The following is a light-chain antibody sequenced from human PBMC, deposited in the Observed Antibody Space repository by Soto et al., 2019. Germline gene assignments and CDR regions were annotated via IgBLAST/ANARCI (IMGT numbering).Light chain of an antibody. Sequence: QSALTQPASVSGSPGQSITISCTGTSSDVGSYNLVSWYQQHPGKAPKLIIYEGSNRPSGVSNRFSGSKSGNTASLTISGLQAEDEADYYCCSYAGSSTFVVFGGGTKLTVL. V-gene: IGLV2-23*03. CDR2: EGS. CDR1: SSDVGSYNL. CDR3: CSYAGSSTFVV. J-gene: IGLJ2*01.